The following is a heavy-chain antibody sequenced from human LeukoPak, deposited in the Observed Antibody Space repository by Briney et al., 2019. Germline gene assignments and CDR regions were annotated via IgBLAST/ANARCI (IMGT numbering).Heavy chain of an antibody. D-gene: IGHD1-26*01. V-gene: IGHV1-8*01. CDR2: MNPHSGNT. J-gene: IGHJ4*02. CDR1: GYTFSSND. Sequence: ASVKVSCKASGYTFSSNDINWVRQATGQGLEWMGWMNPHSGNTGYAQKFQGRVTITRNSSISTAYMELSSLRSEDTAVYYCARGAPGHLVGATTSGGGGPYYFDYWGQGTLVTVSS. CDR3: ARGAPGHLVGATTSGGGGPYYFDY.